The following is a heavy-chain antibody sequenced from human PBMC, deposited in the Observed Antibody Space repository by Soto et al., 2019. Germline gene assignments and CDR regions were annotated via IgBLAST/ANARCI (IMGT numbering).Heavy chain of an antibody. J-gene: IGHJ4*02. V-gene: IGHV1-18*01. CDR3: ARSSSSWGSCDY. D-gene: IGHD6-13*01. CDR2: ISAYNGNT. Sequence: ASVKVSCKASGYTFTSYGISWVRQAPGQGLEWMGWISAYNGNTNYAQKLQGRVTMTTDTSTSTAYMELRSLRSDDTAMYYCARSSSSWGSCDYWGQGTLVTVSS. CDR1: GYTFTSYG.